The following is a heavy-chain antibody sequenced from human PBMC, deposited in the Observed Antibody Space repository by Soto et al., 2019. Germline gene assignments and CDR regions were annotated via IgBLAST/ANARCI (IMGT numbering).Heavy chain of an antibody. Sequence: PGESLKISCKGSGYSFTSYKIAWVRQMPVKVLEWMGIIYPDDSDTRYSPSFQGQVTISADKSTSTAYLQWSSLKASDTAMYYCARHATYYDILSGYYFDYWGQGTLVTVSS. V-gene: IGHV5-51*01. J-gene: IGHJ4*02. D-gene: IGHD3-9*01. CDR3: ARHATYYDILSGYYFDY. CDR2: IYPDDSDT. CDR1: GYSFTSYK.